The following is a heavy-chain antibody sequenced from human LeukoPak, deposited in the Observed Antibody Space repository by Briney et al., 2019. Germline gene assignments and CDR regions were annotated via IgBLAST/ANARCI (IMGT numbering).Heavy chain of an antibody. J-gene: IGHJ4*02. CDR1: GYSFNSYW. CDR2: IYPGDSDT. CDR3: ARLPGIVATIERYFDY. D-gene: IGHD5-12*01. V-gene: IGHV5-51*01. Sequence: GEYLKISCKGSGYSFNSYWIGWVRQMPGKGLEWMGIIYPGDSDTRYGPSFQGQVTISADKSISTAYLQRSSLKASDAAMYYCARLPGIVATIERYFDYWGQGTLVTVFS.